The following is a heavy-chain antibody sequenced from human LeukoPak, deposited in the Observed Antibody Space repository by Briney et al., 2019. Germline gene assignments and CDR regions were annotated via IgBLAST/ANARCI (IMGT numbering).Heavy chain of an antibody. V-gene: IGHV3-9*01. Sequence: PGRSLRISCAASGFTFDDYAMHWVRQAPGKGLEWVSGISWNSGSIGYADSVKGRFTISRDNAKNSLYLQMNSLRAEDTALYYCAKDSRGAEYFQHWGQGTLVTVSS. J-gene: IGHJ1*01. CDR2: ISWNSGSI. CDR1: GFTFDDYA. CDR3: AKDSRGAEYFQH. D-gene: IGHD3-10*01.